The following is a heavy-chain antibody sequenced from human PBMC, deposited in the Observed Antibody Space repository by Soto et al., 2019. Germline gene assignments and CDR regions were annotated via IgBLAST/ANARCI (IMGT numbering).Heavy chain of an antibody. CDR2: TSADGTDK. CDR1: GFSFSSYG. J-gene: IGHJ4*02. V-gene: IGHV3-30*03. D-gene: IGHD6-6*01. Sequence: GSLRLSCAASGFSFSSYGLHWVRQTPGKGLEWVAVTSADGTDKYYADSVKGRFTISRDNSKNTLYLQMNSLGVEDTAVYYCVRGTAIARQHFDCWGQGTLVTVSS. CDR3: VRGTAIARQHFDC.